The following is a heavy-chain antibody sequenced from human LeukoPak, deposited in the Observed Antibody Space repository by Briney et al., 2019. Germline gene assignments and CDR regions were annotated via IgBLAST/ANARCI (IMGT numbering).Heavy chain of an antibody. CDR1: GFSFSSYW. J-gene: IGHJ4*02. Sequence: GGSLRLSCAVSGFSFSSYWMHWVRQAPGKGLVWVAGINTDGSSTGYADSVKGRVTISRDNAKNTLYLQMSSLRAEDTAVYYRARGVATIFGSSWSYNYWGQGTLVTVSS. D-gene: IGHD6-13*01. CDR2: INTDGSST. V-gene: IGHV3-74*01. CDR3: ARGVATIFGSSWSYNY.